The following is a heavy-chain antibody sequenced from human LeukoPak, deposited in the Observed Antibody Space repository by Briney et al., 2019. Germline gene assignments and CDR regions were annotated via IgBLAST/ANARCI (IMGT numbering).Heavy chain of an antibody. V-gene: IGHV4-39*07. J-gene: IGHJ4*02. CDR1: GGSISSSDYY. CDR2: IYYSVTT. CDR3: ARDRLRWPKIDY. Sequence: SETLSLTCTVSGGSISSSDYYWGWIRQPPGKGLEWTGSIYYSVTTYYNPSLKSRVTISVDTSKNQFSLKLSSVTAADTDVYYCARDRLRWPKIDYWGQGILVTVSS. D-gene: IGHD4-23*01.